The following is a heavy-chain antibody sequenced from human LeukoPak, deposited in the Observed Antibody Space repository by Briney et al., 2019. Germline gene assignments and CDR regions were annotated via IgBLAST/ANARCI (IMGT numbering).Heavy chain of an antibody. Sequence: PGGSLRLSCAASGFTFSSYWMHWVRQAPGKGLEWVSAISGSGGSTYYADSVKGRFTISRDNSKNTLYLQMNSLRAEDTAVYYCVRGAYSSSWLNFDYWGQGTLVTVSS. CDR2: ISGSGGST. CDR1: GFTFSSYW. V-gene: IGHV3-23*01. CDR3: VRGAYSSSWLNFDY. J-gene: IGHJ4*02. D-gene: IGHD6-13*01.